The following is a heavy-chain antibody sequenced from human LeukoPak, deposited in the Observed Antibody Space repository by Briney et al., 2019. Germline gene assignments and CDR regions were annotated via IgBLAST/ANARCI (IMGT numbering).Heavy chain of an antibody. CDR2: ISAYNGNT. Sequence: ASVKVSCKASGYTFTSYGISWVRQAPGQGLERMGWISAYNGNTNYAQKLQGRVTMTTDTSTSTAYMELRSLRSDDTAVYYCARDPGTTDYYYYYMDVWGKGTTVTISS. V-gene: IGHV1-18*01. J-gene: IGHJ6*03. CDR1: GYTFTSYG. D-gene: IGHD1-1*01. CDR3: ARDPGTTDYYYYYMDV.